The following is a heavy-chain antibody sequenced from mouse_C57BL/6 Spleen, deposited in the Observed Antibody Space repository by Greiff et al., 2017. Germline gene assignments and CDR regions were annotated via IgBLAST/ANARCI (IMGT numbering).Heavy chain of an antibody. V-gene: IGHV1-55*01. J-gene: IGHJ4*01. Sequence: VQLQQSGAELVKPGASVKMSCKASGYTFTSYWITWVKQRPGQGLEWIGDIYPGSGSTNYNEKFKSKATLTVDTSSSTAYMQLSSLTSEDSAVYYCAHMGLRPYYYAMDYWGQGTSVTVSS. CDR3: AHMGLRPYYYAMDY. CDR2: IYPGSGST. D-gene: IGHD2-4*01. CDR1: GYTFTSYW.